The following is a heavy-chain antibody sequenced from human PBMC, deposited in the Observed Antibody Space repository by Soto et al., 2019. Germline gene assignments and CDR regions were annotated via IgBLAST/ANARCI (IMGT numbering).Heavy chain of an antibody. CDR3: ARDSDSSGYYPNWFDP. V-gene: IGHV4-31*02. CDR2: IYYSGST. J-gene: IGHJ5*02. D-gene: IGHD3-22*01. Sequence: SETLSLTCTVSGGSISRSTYYWAWIRQHPGKGLEWIGYIYYSGSTYYNPSLKSRVTISVDTSKNQFSLKLSSVTAADTAVYYCARDSDSSGYYPNWFDPWGQGTLVTVSS. CDR1: GGSISRSTYY.